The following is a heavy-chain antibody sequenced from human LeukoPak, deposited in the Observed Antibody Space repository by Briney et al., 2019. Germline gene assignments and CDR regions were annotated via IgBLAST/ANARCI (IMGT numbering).Heavy chain of an antibody. J-gene: IGHJ4*02. D-gene: IGHD3-10*02. CDR1: GYTFTGYY. CDR3: ARMFGGNSGY. CDR2: INPNSGGT. V-gene: IGHV1-2*02. Sequence: ASVKVSCKASGYTFTGYYMHLVRQAPGQGLEWMGWINPNSGGTNYAQKFQGRVTMTRDTSISTDYMELSRLSSDDTAVYYCARMFGGNSGYWGQGTLVTVSS.